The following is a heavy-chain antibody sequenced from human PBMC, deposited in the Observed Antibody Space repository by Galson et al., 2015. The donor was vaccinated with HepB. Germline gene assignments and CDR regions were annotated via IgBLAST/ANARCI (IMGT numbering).Heavy chain of an antibody. CDR3: AKHRGSQYSYYYVDV. CDR1: GFSFGTYG. J-gene: IGHJ6*03. D-gene: IGHD2/OR15-2a*01. Sequence: SLRLSCATSGFSFGTYGMSWARQSPGKELEWVSYGGSGGSRYYADSVKGRFTISRDNSKNTLYLQMHSLRAEDTAIYYCAKHRGSQYSYYYVDVWDKGTTVTVSS. CDR2: GGSGGSR. V-gene: IGHV3-23*01.